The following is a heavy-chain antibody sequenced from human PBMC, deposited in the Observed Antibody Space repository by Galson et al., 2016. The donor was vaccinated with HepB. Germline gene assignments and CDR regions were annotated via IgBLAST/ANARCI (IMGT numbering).Heavy chain of an antibody. CDR3: AKASGYGNTWMNY. Sequence: SLRLSCAASGFIFSNYVMSWVRQAPGKGLEWISVTSSSGHSTYYADSVKGRFTISRDNSKNTLYLQMNSLRAEDTAVYYCAKASGYGNTWMNYWGQGTLVTVSS. CDR2: TSSSGHST. V-gene: IGHV3-23*01. CDR1: GFIFSNYV. D-gene: IGHD1-1*01. J-gene: IGHJ4*02.